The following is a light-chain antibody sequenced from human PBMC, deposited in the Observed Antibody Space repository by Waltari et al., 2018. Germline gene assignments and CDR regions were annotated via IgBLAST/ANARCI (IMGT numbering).Light chain of an antibody. J-gene: IGKJ1*01. Sequence: EIVLTQSPGTLSLSPGDRAILSCRARQSVSKYLAWYQQKPGQAPRHLIYGASSRATGIPDRFSGSGSGTDFSLTISRLEPEDFAVYYCQQYVSLPATFGQGTKVEIE. CDR2: GAS. V-gene: IGKV3-20*01. CDR1: QSVSKY. CDR3: QQYVSLPAT.